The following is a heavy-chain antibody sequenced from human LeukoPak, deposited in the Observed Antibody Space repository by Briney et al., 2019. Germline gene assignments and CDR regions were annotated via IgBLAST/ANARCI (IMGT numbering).Heavy chain of an antibody. V-gene: IGHV3-21*01. CDR2: ISSSSSYI. D-gene: IGHD3-22*01. Sequence: SGGSLRLSCAASGCTFSSYSMNWVRQAPGKGLEWVSSISSSSSYIYYADSVKGRFTISRDNAKNSLYLQMNSLRAEDTAVYYCARDRLTSSMIVVVITTGAYYGMDVWGQGTTVTVSS. CDR3: ARDRLTSSMIVVVITTGAYYGMDV. J-gene: IGHJ6*02. CDR1: GCTFSSYS.